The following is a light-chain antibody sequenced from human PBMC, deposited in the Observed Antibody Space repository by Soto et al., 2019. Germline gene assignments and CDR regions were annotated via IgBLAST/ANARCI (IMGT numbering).Light chain of an antibody. CDR1: QSVSSN. CDR3: QQRSNWPPG. V-gene: IGKV3-11*01. Sequence: ELVRTPSPAKRSVSPGEVAPFSCRASQSVSSNLAWYQQKPGQAPRLLIYDASNRATGIPARFSGSGSGTDFTLTISSLEPEDFAVYYCQQRSNWPPGFGGGTKVDIK. J-gene: IGKJ4*01. CDR2: DAS.